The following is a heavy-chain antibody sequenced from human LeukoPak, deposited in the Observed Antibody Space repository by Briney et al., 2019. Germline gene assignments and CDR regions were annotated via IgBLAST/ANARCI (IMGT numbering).Heavy chain of an antibody. CDR1: GGSISSYY. CDR3: ARGDSSSLYYYYYMDV. CDR2: IYYSGST. D-gene: IGHD6-13*01. V-gene: IGHV4-59*01. Sequence: TSETLSLTCTVSGGSISSYYWSWIRQPPGKGLEWIGYIYYSGSTNYNPSLKSRVTISVDTSKNQFSLKLSSVTAADTAVYYCARGDSSSLYYYYYMDVWGKGTTVTISS. J-gene: IGHJ6*03.